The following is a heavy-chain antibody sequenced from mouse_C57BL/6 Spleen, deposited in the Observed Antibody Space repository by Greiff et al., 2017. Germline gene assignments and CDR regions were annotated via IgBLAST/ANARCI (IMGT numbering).Heavy chain of an antibody. Sequence: EVQLVESGGGLVKPGGSLKLSCAASGFTFSSYTMSWVRQTPEKRLEWVATISGGGGNTYYPDSVKGRFTISRDNAKNTLYLQMSSLRSEDTALYYCARHYYGSSPYWYFDVWGTGTTVTVSS. V-gene: IGHV5-9*01. CDR1: GFTFSSYT. J-gene: IGHJ1*03. CDR2: ISGGGGNT. D-gene: IGHD1-1*01. CDR3: ARHYYGSSPYWYFDV.